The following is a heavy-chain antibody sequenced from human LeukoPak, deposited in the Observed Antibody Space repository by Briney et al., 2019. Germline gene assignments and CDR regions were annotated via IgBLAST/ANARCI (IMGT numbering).Heavy chain of an antibody. CDR2: IYSGGST. D-gene: IGHD3-10*01. CDR1: GFTVSSNY. V-gene: IGHV3-53*01. Sequence: PGGSLRLSCAASGFTVSSNYMSWVRQAPGKGLEWVSVIYSGGSTYYAGSVKGRFTISRDNSKNTLYLQMNSLRAEDTAVYYCAREESGWFGPWGQGTLVTVSS. J-gene: IGHJ5*02. CDR3: AREESGWFGP.